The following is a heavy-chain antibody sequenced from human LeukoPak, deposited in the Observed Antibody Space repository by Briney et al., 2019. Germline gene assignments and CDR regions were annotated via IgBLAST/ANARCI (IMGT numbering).Heavy chain of an antibody. V-gene: IGHV4-59*08. Sequence: PSETLSLTCTVSGGSISSYYWSWIRQPPGKGLEWIGYIYYSGSTNYNPSLKSRVTISVDTSKNQFSLKLSSVTAADTAVYYCARRRVNWGSFFDYWGQGTLVTVSS. J-gene: IGHJ4*02. CDR3: ARRRVNWGSFFDY. CDR2: IYYSGST. D-gene: IGHD7-27*01. CDR1: GGSISSYY.